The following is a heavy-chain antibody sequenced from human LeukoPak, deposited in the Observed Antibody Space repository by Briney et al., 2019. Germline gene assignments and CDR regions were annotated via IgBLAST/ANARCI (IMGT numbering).Heavy chain of an antibody. CDR2: INPNSGDT. J-gene: IGHJ4*02. Sequence: ASVKVSCKASGYTFTGYYIHWVRQAPGQGLEWMGWINPNSGDTNYAQKFQGRVTMTRDTSISTAYMELSSLRADDTAVYYCARVGSGSYSNVDYWGQGTLVTVSS. CDR3: ARVGSGSYSNVDY. CDR1: GYTFTGYY. D-gene: IGHD3-10*01. V-gene: IGHV1-2*02.